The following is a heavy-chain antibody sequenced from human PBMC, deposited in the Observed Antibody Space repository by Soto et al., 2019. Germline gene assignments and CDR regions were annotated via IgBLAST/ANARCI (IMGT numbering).Heavy chain of an antibody. CDR2: ISYDGSNK. CDR1: GFTFSSYG. Sequence: GGSLRLSCAASGFTFSSYGMHWVRQAPGKGLEWVAVISYDGSNKYYADSVKGRFTISRDNSKNTLYLQMNSLRAEDTAVYYCAKGYSSGWQGYYGMDVWGQGTTVTVSS. CDR3: AKGYSSGWQGYYGMDV. V-gene: IGHV3-30*18. D-gene: IGHD6-19*01. J-gene: IGHJ6*02.